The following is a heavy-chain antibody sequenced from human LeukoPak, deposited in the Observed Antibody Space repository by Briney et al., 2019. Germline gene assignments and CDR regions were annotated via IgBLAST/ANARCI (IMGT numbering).Heavy chain of an antibody. V-gene: IGHV3-30-3*01. Sequence: LSGGSLSLSCAASGFTFSNYAMHWVRQAPGKGLEWVAGISYDGTNKLYADSVKGRLTISRDNRKHKLYQQMNSQRAGHTAVYYCAHPPTPYYYYGMDVWGQGTTVTVSS. CDR2: ISYDGTNK. CDR3: AHPPTPYYYYGMDV. CDR1: GFTFSNYA. D-gene: IGHD2-15*01. J-gene: IGHJ6*02.